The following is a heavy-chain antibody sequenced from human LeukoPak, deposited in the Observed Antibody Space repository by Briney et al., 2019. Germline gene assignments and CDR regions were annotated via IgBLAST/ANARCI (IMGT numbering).Heavy chain of an antibody. D-gene: IGHD2-2*01. V-gene: IGHV1-2*02. CDR3: AREYQPYRGLYY. J-gene: IGHJ4*02. Sequence: ASVKVSCKASGYTFTGYYMHWVRQAPGQGLGCVGWINPNSGGTNYAQKFQGRVTMTRDTSISQAYVELSRLSSADTAVYYCAREYQPYRGLYYWGQGTLVTVSS. CDR1: GYTFTGYY. CDR2: INPNSGGT.